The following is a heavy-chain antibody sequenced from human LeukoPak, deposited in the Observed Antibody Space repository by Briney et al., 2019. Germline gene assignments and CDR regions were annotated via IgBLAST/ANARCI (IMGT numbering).Heavy chain of an antibody. Sequence: GRSLRLSCAASGFSFSLYGMHWVRQAPGKGLEWVAVISYHGNNEYCADSVKGRFTISRDNSKNTLYLQMNSLTAEDTAVYYCARCPESSGYYYELDSWGQGTLVTVSS. CDR1: GFSFSLYG. CDR2: ISYHGNNE. V-gene: IGHV3-30*03. CDR3: ARCPESSGYYYELDS. D-gene: IGHD3-22*01. J-gene: IGHJ4*02.